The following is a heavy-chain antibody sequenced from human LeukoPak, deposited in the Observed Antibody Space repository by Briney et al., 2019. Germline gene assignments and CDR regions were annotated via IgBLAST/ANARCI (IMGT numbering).Heavy chain of an antibody. J-gene: IGHJ4*02. CDR2: INPNSGGT. V-gene: IGHV1-2*02. CDR1: GYTFIDYY. CDR3: ASVRTNSGEYSYASTFDY. D-gene: IGHD5-18*01. Sequence: ASVKVSCKASGYTFIDYYIHWVRQAPGQGLEWMGWINPNSGGTKYAQKFQGIVTMTRDTSISTAYMELSRLRSDDTAVFYCASVRTNSGEYSYASTFDYWGQGSLVTVSS.